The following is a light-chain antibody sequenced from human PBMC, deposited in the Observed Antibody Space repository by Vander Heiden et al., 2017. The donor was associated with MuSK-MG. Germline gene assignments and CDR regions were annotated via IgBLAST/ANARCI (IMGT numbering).Light chain of an antibody. CDR2: GAS. V-gene: IGKV3-20*01. CDR1: QSGSSSY. Sequence: ELVLTQSPGTLSLSPGERAPLSCRASQSGSSSYLAWYQQKPGQAPRLLIYGASSRATGIPDRFSGSGSGTDFTLTISRLEPEDFAVYYCQQYGSSPLTFGGGTKVEIK. J-gene: IGKJ4*01. CDR3: QQYGSSPLT.